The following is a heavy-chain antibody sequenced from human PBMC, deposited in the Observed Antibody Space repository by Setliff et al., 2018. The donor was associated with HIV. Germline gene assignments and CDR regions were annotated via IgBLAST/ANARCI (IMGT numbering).Heavy chain of an antibody. J-gene: IGHJ4*01. V-gene: IGHV3-48*04. CDR3: ARDRGGSDYFDY. Sequence: GGSLRLSCVVSGFTLSTYSMNWVRQAPGKGLEWISYIGSGDRGIYYADSLKGRFTISRDNAKNSLYLQMNSLRPEDTAVFYCARDRGGSDYFDYWGRGTLVTVSS. D-gene: IGHD1-26*01. CDR1: GFTLSTYS. CDR2: IGSGDRGI.